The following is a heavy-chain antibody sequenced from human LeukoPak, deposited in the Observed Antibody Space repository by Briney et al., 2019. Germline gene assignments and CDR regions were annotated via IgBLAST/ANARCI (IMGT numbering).Heavy chain of an antibody. CDR1: GYTFTSYA. CDR3: ARGSRVNYYYMDV. J-gene: IGHJ6*03. CDR2: INTNTGNP. Sequence: ASVTVSCKASGYTFTSYAMNWVRQAPGQGLEWMGWINTNTGNPTYAQGFTGRFVFSLDASVSTAYPQISSLKAEDTAVYYCARGSRVNYYYMDVWGKGTTVTVSS. V-gene: IGHV7-4-1*02. D-gene: IGHD4-23*01.